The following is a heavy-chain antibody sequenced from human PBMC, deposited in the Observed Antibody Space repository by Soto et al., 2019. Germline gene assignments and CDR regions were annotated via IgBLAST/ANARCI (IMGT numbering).Heavy chain of an antibody. CDR3: ARKDRGVYCSGGICYPDPYYSYTHV. D-gene: IGHD2-15*01. V-gene: IGHV1-18*04. J-gene: IGHJ6*02. Sequence: ASVKVSCKASGYTFTSYGISWVRQAPGQGLEWMGWISAYNGNTNYAQKLQGRVTMTTDTSTSTAYMELRSLRSDDTAVYYCARKDRGVYCSGGICYPDPYYSYTHVLRHATPVSV. CDR1: GYTFTSYG. CDR2: ISAYNGNT.